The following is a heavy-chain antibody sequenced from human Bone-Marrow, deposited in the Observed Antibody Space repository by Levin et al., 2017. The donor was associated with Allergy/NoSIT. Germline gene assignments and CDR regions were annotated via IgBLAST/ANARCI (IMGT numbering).Heavy chain of an antibody. CDR3: ATKPRGDHRNGEHYEN. Sequence: SETLSLNCTVSGGSIIDSSYYWGWIRQPPGKGLEWIGSIYYSGSTYYNPSLKSRVTISVDTSKNQVSLKFSSVTAADTAVYYCATKPRGDHRNGEHYENWGQGTPVTVSS. CDR1: GGSIIDSSYY. D-gene: IGHD1/OR15-1a*01. J-gene: IGHJ1*01. V-gene: IGHV4-39*01. CDR2: IYYSGST.